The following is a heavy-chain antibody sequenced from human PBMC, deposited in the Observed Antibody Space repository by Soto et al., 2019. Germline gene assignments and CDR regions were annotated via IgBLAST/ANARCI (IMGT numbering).Heavy chain of an antibody. CDR1: GYTFTSSA. CDR2: INAANGNT. CDR3: ARVAMVNPDAYGMAV. Sequence: QVQLVQSGADEKKPGASVKVSCKASGYTFTSSAMPWVRQAPGQRLEWMGWINAANGNTKDSQKFQGRVTITRDRSASTGCFELSSLRSEDTAMYYCARVAMVNPDAYGMAVWGEDNTVTVS. D-gene: IGHD5-18*01. J-gene: IGHJ6*02. V-gene: IGHV1-3*05.